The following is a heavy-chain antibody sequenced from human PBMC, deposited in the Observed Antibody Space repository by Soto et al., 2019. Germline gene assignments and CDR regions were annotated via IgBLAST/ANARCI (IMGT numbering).Heavy chain of an antibody. D-gene: IGHD6-13*01. CDR3: ARAPITAVVIDY. CDR1: GDSVSSDSVV. J-gene: IGHJ4*02. CDR2: TYYRSKWFY. Sequence: SQTLSLTCAISGDSVSSDSVVWNWIRQSPSRGLEWLGRTYYRSKWFYEYAESVRSRIAINPDTSKNQFSLQLNSVTPEDTAVYYCARAPITAVVIDYWGQGTLVTVSS. V-gene: IGHV6-1*01.